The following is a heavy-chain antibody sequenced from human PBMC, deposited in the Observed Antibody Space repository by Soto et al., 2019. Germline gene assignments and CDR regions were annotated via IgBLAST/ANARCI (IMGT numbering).Heavy chain of an antibody. V-gene: IGHV1-46*01. Sequence: ASVKVSCKASGYTFTSHYIHWVRQAPGQGLEWMGIINPSGGGTSYAQKFQGRVTMTRDTSTSTVYMELSSLRSEYTAVYYCGRGSPFCRGGSGSPGYYSGMDVWGKGPTVPVSS. D-gene: IGHD2-15*01. CDR3: GRGSPFCRGGSGSPGYYSGMDV. CDR1: GYTFTSHY. CDR2: INPSGGGT. J-gene: IGHJ6*04.